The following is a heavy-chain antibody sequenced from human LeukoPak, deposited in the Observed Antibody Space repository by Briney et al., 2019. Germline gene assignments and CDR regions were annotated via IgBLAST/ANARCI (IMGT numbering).Heavy chain of an antibody. CDR1: GGSFSGYY. D-gene: IGHD3-22*01. CDR3: ARHGGYYDSSGYYYYFDY. V-gene: IGHV4-59*08. Sequence: SETLSLTCAVYGGSFSGYYWSWIRQPPGKGLEWIGYIYYSGSTNYNPSLKSRVTISVDTSKNQFSLKLSSMTAADTAVYYCARHGGYYDSSGYYYYFDYWGQGTLVTVSS. J-gene: IGHJ4*02. CDR2: IYYSGST.